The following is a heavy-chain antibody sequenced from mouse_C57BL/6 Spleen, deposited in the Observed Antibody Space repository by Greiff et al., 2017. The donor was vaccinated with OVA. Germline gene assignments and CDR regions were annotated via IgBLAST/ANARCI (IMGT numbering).Heavy chain of an antibody. J-gene: IGHJ4*01. Sequence: QVQLQQPGAELVRPGSSVKLSCKASGYTFTSYWMDWVKQRPGQGLEWIGNIYPSDSETHYNQKFKDKATLTVDKSSSTAYMQLSSLTSEDSAVYYCARNPGSSLYYYAMDYWGQGTSVTVSS. D-gene: IGHD1-1*01. CDR2: IYPSDSET. V-gene: IGHV1-61*01. CDR1: GYTFTSYW. CDR3: ARNPGSSLYYYAMDY.